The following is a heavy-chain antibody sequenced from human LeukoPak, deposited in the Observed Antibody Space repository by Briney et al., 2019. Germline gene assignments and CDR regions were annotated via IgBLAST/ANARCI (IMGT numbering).Heavy chain of an antibody. J-gene: IGHJ4*02. Sequence: GRSLRLSCAASGFTFSSYAMHWVRQAPGKGLEWVAVISYDGSNKYYADSVKGRFTISRDNSKNTLYPQMNSLRAEDTAVYYCEWSGYSSSSWYYFDYWGQGTLVTVSS. CDR2: ISYDGSNK. CDR1: GFTFSSYA. D-gene: IGHD6-13*01. CDR3: EWSGYSSSSWYYFDY. V-gene: IGHV3-30-3*01.